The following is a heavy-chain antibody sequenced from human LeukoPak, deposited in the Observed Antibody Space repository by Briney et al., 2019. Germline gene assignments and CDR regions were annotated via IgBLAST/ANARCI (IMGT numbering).Heavy chain of an antibody. CDR3: ARGGRFGELSSSL. CDR1: GFTFDDYG. Sequence: PGGSLRLSCAASGFTFDDYGMSWVRQAPGKGLEWVSGINWNGGSTGYADSVKGRFTISRDNAKNSLYLQMNSLRADDTALYFCARGGRFGELSSSLWGRGTLVTVSS. CDR2: INWNGGST. D-gene: IGHD3-10*01. V-gene: IGHV3-20*04. J-gene: IGHJ4*02.